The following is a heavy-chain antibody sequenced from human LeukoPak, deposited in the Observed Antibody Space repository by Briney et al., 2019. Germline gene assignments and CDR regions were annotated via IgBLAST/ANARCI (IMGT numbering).Heavy chain of an antibody. D-gene: IGHD3/OR15-3a*01. V-gene: IGHV4-39*01. CDR3: ARLDPYAGQDH. CDR1: GGSISGSSYS. CDR2: IHYSGTT. J-gene: IGHJ4*02. Sequence: SETLSLTCTASGGSISGSSYSWGWIRQPPGKGLEWIGNIHYSGTTYYNPSLRSRVTISVDTSKNQFSLKLSSVTAADTAVYYCARLDPYAGQDHWGQGTLVTVSS.